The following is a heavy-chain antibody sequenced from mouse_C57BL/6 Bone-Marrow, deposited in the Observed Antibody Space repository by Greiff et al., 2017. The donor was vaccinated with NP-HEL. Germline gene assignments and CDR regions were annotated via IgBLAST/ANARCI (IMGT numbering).Heavy chain of an antibody. V-gene: IGHV5-2*03. J-gene: IGHJ4*01. CDR3: ARTIVTFYAMDY. CDR2: INSDGGST. D-gene: IGHD2-5*01. CDR1: EYEFPSHD. Sequence: EVKVEESGGGLVQPGESLKLSCESNEYEFPSHDMSWVRKTPEKRLELVAAINSDGGSTYYPDTMERRFIISRDNTKKTLYLQMSSLRSEDTALYYCARTIVTFYAMDYWGQGTSVTVSS.